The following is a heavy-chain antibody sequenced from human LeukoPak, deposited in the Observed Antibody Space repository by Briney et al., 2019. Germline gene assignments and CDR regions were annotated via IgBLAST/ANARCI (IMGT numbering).Heavy chain of an antibody. J-gene: IGHJ6*03. Sequence: SETLSLTCAVYGGSFSGYYWSWIRQPPGKGLEWIGEINHSGSTNYNPSLKSRVTISVDTSKNQFSLKLSSVTAADTAVYYCARGRIWFGDQGRYHYYMDVWGKGTTVTVSS. D-gene: IGHD3-10*01. CDR3: ARGRIWFGDQGRYHYYMDV. CDR2: INHSGST. CDR1: GGSFSGYY. V-gene: IGHV4-34*01.